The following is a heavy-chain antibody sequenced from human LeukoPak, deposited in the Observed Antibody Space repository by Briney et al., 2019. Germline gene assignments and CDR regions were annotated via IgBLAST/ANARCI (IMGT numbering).Heavy chain of an antibody. CDR2: ISSDGSVT. Sequence: GESLRLSCAVSGFSFSNYWMHWVRQDPGKGLVWVSYISSDGSVTKYAASVKGRFTISRDNAVNTLYLQMDSLRAEDTAVYYCARDWYFDLWGRGTLVTVSS. V-gene: IGHV3-74*03. J-gene: IGHJ2*01. CDR3: ARDWYFDL. CDR1: GFSFSNYW.